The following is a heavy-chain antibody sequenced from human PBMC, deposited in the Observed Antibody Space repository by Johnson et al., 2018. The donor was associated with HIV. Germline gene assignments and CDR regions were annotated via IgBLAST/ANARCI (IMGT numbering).Heavy chain of an antibody. J-gene: IGHJ3*01. CDR2: IKHDGSDK. D-gene: IGHD2-21*02. Sequence: VQLVESGGGVVRPGGSLRLSCAASGFTFHDYDMSWVRQAPGKGLEWVANIKHDGSDKYYVDSVKGRFTISRDNANNSLYLQMNSLRAEDTAVYYCVVVVTRRAFDFWGQGTMVTVSS. CDR3: VVVVTRRAFDF. CDR1: GFTFHDYD. V-gene: IGHV3-7*01.